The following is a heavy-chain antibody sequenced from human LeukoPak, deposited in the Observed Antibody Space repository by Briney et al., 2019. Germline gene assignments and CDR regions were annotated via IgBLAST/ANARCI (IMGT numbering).Heavy chain of an antibody. Sequence: PSETLSLTCAVYGGSFSGYYWSWIRQPPGKGLEWIGEINHSGSTNYNPSLKSRVTISVDTSKNQFSLKLSSVTAADTAVYYCASEADYGSGSTNDYWGQGTLVTVSS. CDR2: INHSGST. V-gene: IGHV4-34*01. D-gene: IGHD3-10*01. CDR3: ASEADYGSGSTNDY. J-gene: IGHJ4*02. CDR1: GGSFSGYY.